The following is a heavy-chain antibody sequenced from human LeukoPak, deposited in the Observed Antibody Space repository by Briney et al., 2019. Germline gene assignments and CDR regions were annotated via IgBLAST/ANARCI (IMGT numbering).Heavy chain of an antibody. D-gene: IGHD4-17*01. CDR2: ISAYNGNT. CDR3: ARSDYGDYVAGEYFQH. CDR1: GYTFTSYG. J-gene: IGHJ1*01. Sequence: GASVKVSCKASGYTFTSYGISWVRQAPGQGLEWMGWISAYNGNTSYAQKLQGRVTMTTDTSTSTAYMELRSLRSDDTAVYYCARSDYGDYVAGEYFQHWGQGTLVTVSS. V-gene: IGHV1-18*01.